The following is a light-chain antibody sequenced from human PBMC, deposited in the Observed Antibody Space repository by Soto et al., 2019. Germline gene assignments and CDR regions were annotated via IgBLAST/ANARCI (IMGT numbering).Light chain of an antibody. V-gene: IGKV2-30*02. CDR3: MQGTHWPIT. Sequence: PLSLPVTLGQQASISCSSNQSLVHSDGIAYFSWFQQRPGRSPRRLIYKVSNRDSGVPARFSGSGSGTDFALKISRVEAEDVGVYYCMQGTHWPITFGQGTRLEIK. J-gene: IGKJ5*01. CDR2: KVS. CDR1: QSLVHSDGIAY.